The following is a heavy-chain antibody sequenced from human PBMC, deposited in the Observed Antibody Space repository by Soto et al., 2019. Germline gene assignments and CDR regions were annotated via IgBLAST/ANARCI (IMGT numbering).Heavy chain of an antibody. CDR1: GFTFSSYA. CDR3: ARERTAMEYY. Sequence: QVQLVESGGGVVQPGRSLRLSCAASGFTFSSYAMHWVRQAPGKGLEWVAVISYDGSNKYYADSVKGRFTISRDNSKNTLYLQMNSLRAEDTAVYYCARERTAMEYYWGQGTLVTVSS. J-gene: IGHJ4*02. CDR2: ISYDGSNK. V-gene: IGHV3-30-3*01. D-gene: IGHD5-18*01.